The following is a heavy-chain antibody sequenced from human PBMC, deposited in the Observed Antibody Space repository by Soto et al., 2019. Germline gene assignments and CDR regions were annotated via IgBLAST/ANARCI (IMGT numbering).Heavy chain of an antibody. Sequence: PSETLSLTCTVSGGSISSGGYYWSWIRQPSGKGLEWIGRIYTSGSTNYNPSLKSRVTMSVDTSKNQFSLKLSSVTAADTAVYYCARDLKFGQADYWGQGSQVTVSS. CDR3: ARDLKFGQADY. D-gene: IGHD3-10*01. V-gene: IGHV4-61*02. CDR1: GGSISSGGYY. J-gene: IGHJ4*02. CDR2: IYTSGST.